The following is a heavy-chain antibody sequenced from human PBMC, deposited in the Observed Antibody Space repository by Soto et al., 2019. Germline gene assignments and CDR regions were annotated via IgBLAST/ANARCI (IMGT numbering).Heavy chain of an antibody. Sequence: PSETLSLTCTVSGGSISSSSYYWGWIRQPPGKGLEWIGSIYYSGSTYYNPSLKSRVTISVDTSKNQFSLKLSSVTAADTAVYYCARHDGNVLRYFDWSPRWFDPWGQGTLVTVSS. J-gene: IGHJ5*02. CDR2: IYYSGST. V-gene: IGHV4-39*01. D-gene: IGHD3-9*01. CDR3: ARHDGNVLRYFDWSPRWFDP. CDR1: GGSISSSSYY.